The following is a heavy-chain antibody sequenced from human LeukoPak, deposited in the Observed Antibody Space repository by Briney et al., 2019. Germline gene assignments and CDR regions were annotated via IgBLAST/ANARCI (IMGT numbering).Heavy chain of an antibody. CDR3: ARDSSSSGWYLLLRRNYFDY. CDR1: GFTFSSYS. D-gene: IGHD6-19*01. CDR2: ISSSSSYI. Sequence: GGSLKLSCAASGFTFSSYSMNWVRQAPGKGLEWVSSISSSSSYIYYADSVKGRFTISRDNAKNSLYLRMNSLRAEDTAVYYCARDSSSSGWYLLLRRNYFDYWGQGTLVTVSS. V-gene: IGHV3-21*01. J-gene: IGHJ4*02.